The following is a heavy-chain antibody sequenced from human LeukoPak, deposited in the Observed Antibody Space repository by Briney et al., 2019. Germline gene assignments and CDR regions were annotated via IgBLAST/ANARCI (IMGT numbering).Heavy chain of an antibody. V-gene: IGHV1-2*02. J-gene: IGHJ4*02. CDR3: ARLFNYYDNSGYYQYYFDY. CDR1: GYTLTSYD. CDR2: INPNTGDT. Sequence: ASVKVSCKASGYTLTSYDMDWVRQAPGQGLEWMGWINPNTGDTSFAQKFQGRVTLTRDTSISTAYMELSRLKSDDTAVYYCARLFNYYDNSGYYQYYFDYWGQGTLVTVSS. D-gene: IGHD3-22*01.